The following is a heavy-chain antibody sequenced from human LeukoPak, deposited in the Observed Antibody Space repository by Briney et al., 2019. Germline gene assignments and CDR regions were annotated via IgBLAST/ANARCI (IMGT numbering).Heavy chain of an antibody. J-gene: IGHJ4*02. V-gene: IGHV3-23*01. CDR2: ISDSGGKT. D-gene: IGHD3-22*01. CDR3: AKDTSSGYYGDYFDY. Sequence: GGTLRLSCTASGFTFGTYGMTWVRQAPGKGLEWVSAISDSGGKTYYADSVKGRFTISRDNSKNALYLRMNGPRAEDTAVYYCAKDTSSGYYGDYFDYWGQGTLVTVSS. CDR1: GFTFGTYG.